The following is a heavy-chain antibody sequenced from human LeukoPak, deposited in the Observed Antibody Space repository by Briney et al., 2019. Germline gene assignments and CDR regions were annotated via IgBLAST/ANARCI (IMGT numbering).Heavy chain of an antibody. CDR3: ARDPPRSSSWYYFDY. CDR2: IKQDGREK. D-gene: IGHD6-13*01. V-gene: IGHV3-7*01. J-gene: IGHJ4*02. CDR1: GFTFSSYW. Sequence: GGSLRLSCAASGFTFSSYWRSWVRQAPGKGLEWVANIKQDGREKYYVDSVKGRFTISRDNAKNSLYLQMNSLRAEDTAVYYCARDPPRSSSWYYFDYWGQGTLVTVSS.